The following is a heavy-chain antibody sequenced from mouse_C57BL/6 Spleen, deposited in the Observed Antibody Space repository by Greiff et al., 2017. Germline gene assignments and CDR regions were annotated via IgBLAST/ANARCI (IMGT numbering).Heavy chain of an antibody. V-gene: IGHV1-64*01. Sequence: VQLQQSGAELVKPGASVKLSCKASGYTFTSYWMHWVKQRPGQGLEWIGMIHPNSGSTNYNEKFKSKATLTVDKSSSTAYMQLSSLTSEDSAVYYCARGGYYGNPYYFDYWGQGTTLTVSS. CDR3: ARGGYYGNPYYFDY. D-gene: IGHD2-1*01. CDR2: IHPNSGST. J-gene: IGHJ2*01. CDR1: GYTFTSYW.